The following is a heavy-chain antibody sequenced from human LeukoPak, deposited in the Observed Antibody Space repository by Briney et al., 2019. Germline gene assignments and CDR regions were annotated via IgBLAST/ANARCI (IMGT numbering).Heavy chain of an antibody. V-gene: IGHV1-46*01. Sequence: ASVTVSCKASGYTFTSYYMHWVRQAPGQGLEWMGVINPSGGSTTYAQTFQGRVTMTRDMSTSTVYMELSSLRSDDTAVYYCARDGSSGWYGAFDIWGQGTMVTVSS. J-gene: IGHJ3*02. D-gene: IGHD6-19*01. CDR3: ARDGSSGWYGAFDI. CDR1: GYTFTSYY. CDR2: INPSGGST.